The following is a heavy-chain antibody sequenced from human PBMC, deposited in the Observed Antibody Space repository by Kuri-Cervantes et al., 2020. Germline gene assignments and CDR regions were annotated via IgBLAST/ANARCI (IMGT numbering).Heavy chain of an antibody. V-gene: IGHV1-2*02. Sequence: ASVKVSCKASGYTFTGYYMHWVRQAPGQGLEWMGWINPNSGGTNYAQKFQGRVTMTRDTSISTAYMELSRLRSDDTAVYYCARDLIRWRAAGTGTSPRWFDPWGQGTLVTVSS. CDR2: INPNSGGT. CDR1: GYTFTGYY. D-gene: IGHD6-13*01. CDR3: ARDLIRWRAAGTGTSPRWFDP. J-gene: IGHJ5*02.